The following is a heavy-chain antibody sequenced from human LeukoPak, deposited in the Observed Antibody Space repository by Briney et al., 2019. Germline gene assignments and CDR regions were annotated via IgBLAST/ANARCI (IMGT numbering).Heavy chain of an antibody. J-gene: IGHJ4*02. D-gene: IGHD3-10*01. Sequence: SETLSLTCTVSGGSISSSSYYWGWIRQPPGKGLEWIGSIYYSGSTYYNPSLKSRVTISVDTSKNQFSLKLSSVTAADTAVYYCARAFDGSGSPPGDYWGQGTLVTVSS. CDR2: IYYSGST. V-gene: IGHV4-39*07. CDR3: ARAFDGSGSPPGDY. CDR1: GGSISSSSYY.